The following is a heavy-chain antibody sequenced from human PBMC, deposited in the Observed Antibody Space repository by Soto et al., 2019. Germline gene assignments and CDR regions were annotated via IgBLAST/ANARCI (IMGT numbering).Heavy chain of an antibody. J-gene: IGHJ4*02. Sequence: TGGSLRLSCAASGFTFSRYAMHWVRQAPGEGLEWVAVISRDGSSKYYGDSVKGRFTVSRDNSNNTLYLSMISLRPDDTAVFYCARSRNGAVPDSINFWGQGTLVTVSS. CDR1: GFTFSRYA. CDR3: ARSRNGAVPDSINF. CDR2: ISRDGSSK. V-gene: IGHV3-30-3*01. D-gene: IGHD2-8*01.